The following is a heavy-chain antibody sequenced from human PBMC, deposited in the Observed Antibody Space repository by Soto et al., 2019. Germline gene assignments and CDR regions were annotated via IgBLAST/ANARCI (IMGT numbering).Heavy chain of an antibody. CDR2: INPSGGST. Sequence: ASVKVSCKASGYTFTSYYMHWVRQAPGQGLEWMGIINPSGGSTSYAQKFQGRVTMTRDTSTSTVYMELSSLRSEDTAVYYCATSHTYYYGSGSDTYFDYWGQGTLVTGSS. D-gene: IGHD3-10*01. CDR1: GYTFTSYY. J-gene: IGHJ4*02. CDR3: ATSHTYYYGSGSDTYFDY. V-gene: IGHV1-46*01.